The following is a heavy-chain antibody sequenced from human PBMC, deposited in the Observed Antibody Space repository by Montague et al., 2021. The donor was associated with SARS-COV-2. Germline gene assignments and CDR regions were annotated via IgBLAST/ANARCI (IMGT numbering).Heavy chain of an antibody. CDR1: GGSISSSDYY. J-gene: IGHJ5*02. CDR2: VYFSGFT. CDR3: ARHGDRVEGRLSWFDP. Sequence: SETLSLTCTVSGGSISSSDYYWGWIRQPPGKGLEWIGSVYFSGFTNYNPSLKSRVTIPVDTSKNQLSLKLSSATAADTAVYYCARHGDRVEGRLSWFDPWGQGTLVTVSS. V-gene: IGHV4-39*01. D-gene: IGHD3-3*01.